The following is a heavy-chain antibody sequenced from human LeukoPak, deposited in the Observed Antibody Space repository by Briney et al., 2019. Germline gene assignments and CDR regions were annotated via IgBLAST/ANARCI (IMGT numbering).Heavy chain of an antibody. CDR2: ISHDGSNK. D-gene: IGHD1-26*01. Sequence: PGGSLRLSCAASGFTFSSYGMHWVRQAPGKGLEWVAVISHDGSNKYYADSVKGRFTISRDNSKNTLYLQMNSLRAEDTAVYYCAKERVGAPDYWGQGTLVTVSS. CDR3: AKERVGAPDY. CDR1: GFTFSSYG. V-gene: IGHV3-30*18. J-gene: IGHJ4*02.